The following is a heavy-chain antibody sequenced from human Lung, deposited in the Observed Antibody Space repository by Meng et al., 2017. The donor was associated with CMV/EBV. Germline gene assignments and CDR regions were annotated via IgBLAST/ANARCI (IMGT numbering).Heavy chain of an antibody. V-gene: IGHV1-18*01. CDR3: ASGTPGRSYCDY. J-gene: IGHJ4*02. Sequence: VPLLQSGPEVKKPGASVRVPCKASGYTFGSYGICWVRQAPGQGLEWMGWFVNYVDTYPAPKFQGRVTMTTDTHTNTAFMELRSLTSDDTAVYYCASGTPGRSYCDYWGQGTLVTVSS. D-gene: IGHD2-15*01. CDR2: FVNYVDT. CDR1: GYTFGSYG.